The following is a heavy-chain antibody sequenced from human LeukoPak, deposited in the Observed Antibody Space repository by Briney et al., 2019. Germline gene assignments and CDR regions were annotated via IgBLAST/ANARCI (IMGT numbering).Heavy chain of an antibody. CDR3: ARGDYYYDSSGYYSCFDY. CDR2: ISYDGSNK. D-gene: IGHD3-22*01. Sequence: PGRSLRLSCAASGFTFSSYAMHWVRLAPGKGLEWVAVISYDGSNKYYADSVKGRFTISRDNSKNTLYLQMNSLRAEDTAVYYCARGDYYYDSSGYYSCFDYWGQGTLVTVSS. CDR1: GFTFSSYA. J-gene: IGHJ4*02. V-gene: IGHV3-30*04.